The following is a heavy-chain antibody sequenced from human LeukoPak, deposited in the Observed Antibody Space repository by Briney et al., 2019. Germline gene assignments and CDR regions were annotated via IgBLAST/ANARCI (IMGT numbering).Heavy chain of an antibody. Sequence: GASVKVSCKASGYTFTGYYMHWVRQAPGQGLEWMGWINPNSGGTNYAQKFQGRVTMTRDTSISTAYMELSRLRSDDAAVYYCARSPYGVVVITHYFDYWGQGTLVTVSS. CDR1: GYTFTGYY. CDR3: ARSPYGVVVITHYFDY. J-gene: IGHJ4*02. V-gene: IGHV1-2*02. D-gene: IGHD3-22*01. CDR2: INPNSGGT.